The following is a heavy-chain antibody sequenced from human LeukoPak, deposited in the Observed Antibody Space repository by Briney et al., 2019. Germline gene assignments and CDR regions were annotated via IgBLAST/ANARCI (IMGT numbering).Heavy chain of an antibody. V-gene: IGHV3-21*04. J-gene: IGHJ1*01. CDR2: ISSRSSNI. CDR1: GFTFSSYG. D-gene: IGHD3-16*01. CDR3: AKDDDWGRYKH. Sequence: GGSLRLSCAASGFTFSSYGMSWVRQAPGKGLEWVSSISSRSSNIYYADSMKGRFTISRDNAKNTLYLQMNSLRAEDTAVYYCAKDDDWGRYKHWGQGTLVTVSS.